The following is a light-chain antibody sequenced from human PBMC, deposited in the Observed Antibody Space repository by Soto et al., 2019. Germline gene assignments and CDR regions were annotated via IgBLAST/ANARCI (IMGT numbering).Light chain of an antibody. CDR1: QNIDHH. V-gene: IGKV1-39*01. CDR2: AAS. Sequence: DIQMTQSPSSLSASVGDRVTITCRAIQNIDHHLNWYQHKPGRAPKLLMDAASRMQSGVPSRFSGSRTGTEFTLIINSLQPEDFATYYCQQSYSTTWTFGQGTRVEVK. J-gene: IGKJ1*01. CDR3: QQSYSTTWT.